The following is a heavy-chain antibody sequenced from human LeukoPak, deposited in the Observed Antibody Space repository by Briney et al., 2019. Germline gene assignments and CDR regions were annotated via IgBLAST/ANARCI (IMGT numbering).Heavy chain of an antibody. CDR2: ISYDGSNK. V-gene: IGHV3-30-3*01. D-gene: IGHD1-26*01. J-gene: IGHJ4*02. CDR3: ARDRRNPYSGSYPDY. Sequence: GGSLRLSCAASGFTFSSYAMHWVRQAPGKGLEWVAVISYDGSNKYYADSVKGRFTISRDNSKNTLYLQMNSLRAEDTAVYYCARDRRNPYSGSYPDYWGQGTLVTVSS. CDR1: GFTFSSYA.